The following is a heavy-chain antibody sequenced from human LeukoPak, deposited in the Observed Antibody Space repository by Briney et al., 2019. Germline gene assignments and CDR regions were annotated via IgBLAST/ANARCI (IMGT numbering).Heavy chain of an antibody. J-gene: IGHJ4*02. CDR2: INHSGST. D-gene: IGHD2-2*02. CDR3: ARAHYDCSSTSCYTYYFDY. Sequence: SETLSLTCAVYGGSFSGYYWSWIRQPPGKGLEWIGEINHSGSTNYNPSLKSRVTISVDTSKNQFSLKLSSVTAADTAVYYCARAHYDCSSTSCYTYYFDYWGQGTLVTVSS. V-gene: IGHV4-34*01. CDR1: GGSFSGYY.